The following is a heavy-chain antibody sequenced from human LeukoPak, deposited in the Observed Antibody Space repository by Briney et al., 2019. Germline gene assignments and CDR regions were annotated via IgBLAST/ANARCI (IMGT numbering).Heavy chain of an antibody. J-gene: IGHJ4*02. Sequence: KPSETLSLTCAVYGGSFSGYYWSWIRQPPGKGLEWIGEINHSGSTNYNPSLKSRVTISVDTSKNQFSLKLSSATAADTAVYYCARDFGWNFGVGGEQPLDYWGQGTLVTVSS. CDR2: INHSGST. CDR3: ARDFGWNFGVGGEQPLDY. V-gene: IGHV4-34*01. CDR1: GGSFSGYY. D-gene: IGHD3-9*01.